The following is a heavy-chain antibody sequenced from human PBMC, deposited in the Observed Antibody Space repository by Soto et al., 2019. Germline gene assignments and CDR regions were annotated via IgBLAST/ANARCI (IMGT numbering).Heavy chain of an antibody. V-gene: IGHV1-8*01. CDR2: MNPNSGTT. J-gene: IGHJ5*02. CDR1: GYTFTSFD. D-gene: IGHD6-19*01. CDR3: ASPYYSGWFLLST. Sequence: ASVKVSCKASGYTFTSFDIHWVRQATGRGLEWMGWMNPNSGTTNYAQKFQDRVTMTRNTSISTAYMEVSSLRSDDTALYYCASPYYSGWFLLSTWGQGTLFTVSS.